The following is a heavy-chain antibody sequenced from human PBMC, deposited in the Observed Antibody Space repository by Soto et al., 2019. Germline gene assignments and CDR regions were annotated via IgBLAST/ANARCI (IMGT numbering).Heavy chain of an antibody. V-gene: IGHV1-69*01. J-gene: IGHJ4*02. Sequence: QVQLVQSGAEVKKPGSSVKVSCKASGGTFSSYAISWVRQAPGQGLEWMGGIIPIFGTANYAQKFQGRVTITADESTSTAYMELSSLRSEDTAVYYCASRYYYDSSGYYYYFDYWGQGTLVTVSS. D-gene: IGHD3-22*01. CDR2: IIPIFGTA. CDR3: ASRYYYDSSGYYYYFDY. CDR1: GGTFSSYA.